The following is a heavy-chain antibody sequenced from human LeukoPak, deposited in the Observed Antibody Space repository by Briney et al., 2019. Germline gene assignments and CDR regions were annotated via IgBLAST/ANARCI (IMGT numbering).Heavy chain of an antibody. V-gene: IGHV4-59*01. CDR2: IYYSGST. CDR3: ARVHLTTVVTRGAFDI. Sequence: SETLSLTCTVSGGSISSYYWSWIRQPPGKGLEWIGYIYYSGSTNYNPSLKSRVTISVDTSKNQFSLKLSSVTAADTAVYYCARVHLTTVVTRGAFDIWGQGTMVTVSS. CDR1: GGSISSYY. D-gene: IGHD4-23*01. J-gene: IGHJ3*02.